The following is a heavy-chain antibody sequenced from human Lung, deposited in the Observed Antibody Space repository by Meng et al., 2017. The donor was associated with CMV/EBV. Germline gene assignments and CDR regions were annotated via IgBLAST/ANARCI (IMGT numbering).Heavy chain of an antibody. J-gene: IGHJ2*01. CDR3: ARVSTFSGWYFDL. CDR2: IKQDGSEK. CDR1: GFTFSSYW. V-gene: IGHV3-7*01. D-gene: IGHD2/OR15-2a*01. Sequence: GEXXTISCAASGFTFSSYWMSWVRQAPGKGLEWVANIKQDGSEKYYVDSVKGRFTISRDNAKNSLYLQMNSLRAEDTAVYYCARVSTFSGWYFDLWGRGTLVTVSS.